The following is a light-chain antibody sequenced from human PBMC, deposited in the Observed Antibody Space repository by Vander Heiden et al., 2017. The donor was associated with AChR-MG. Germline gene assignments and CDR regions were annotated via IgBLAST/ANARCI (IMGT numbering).Light chain of an antibody. CDR2: QDS. CDR1: KLGDKY. CDR3: QAWDSSTAVV. Sequence: SSELTPPPSASVSPGQPAGITSSGDKLGDKYACWYQQKPGQSPVLVIYQDSKRPAGIPGRFSGSNSGNTATLTISGTQAMDEADYYCQAWDSSTAVVFGGGTKLTVL. J-gene: IGLJ2*01. V-gene: IGLV3-1*01.